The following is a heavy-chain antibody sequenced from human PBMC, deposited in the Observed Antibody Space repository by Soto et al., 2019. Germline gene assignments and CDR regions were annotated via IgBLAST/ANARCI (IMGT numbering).Heavy chain of an antibody. D-gene: IGHD6-13*01. CDR1: GFTFSSYA. Sequence: LRLSCAASGFTFSSYAMHWVRQAPGKGLEWVAVISYDGSNKYYADSVKGRFTIPRDNSKNTLYLQMNSLRAEDTAVYYCARDRPEQLAFDYWGQGTPVTVSS. CDR3: ARDRPEQLAFDY. CDR2: ISYDGSNK. V-gene: IGHV3-30-3*01. J-gene: IGHJ4*02.